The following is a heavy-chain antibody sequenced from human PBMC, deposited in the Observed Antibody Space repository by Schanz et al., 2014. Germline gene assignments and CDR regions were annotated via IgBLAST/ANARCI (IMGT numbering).Heavy chain of an antibody. CDR3: TKGRAFGR. J-gene: IGHJ4*02. D-gene: IGHD3-10*01. CDR1: GYTFTSYD. V-gene: IGHV1-8*01. Sequence: QVQLVQSGAEVKKPGASVKASCKASGYTFTSYDINWVRQATGQGLEWMGWMNSKTGNTGYAQRFQGRVTMTRNTYITTACLELSSLRSGDTAVYYCTKGRAFGRWGQGTLVTVSS. CDR2: MNSKTGNT.